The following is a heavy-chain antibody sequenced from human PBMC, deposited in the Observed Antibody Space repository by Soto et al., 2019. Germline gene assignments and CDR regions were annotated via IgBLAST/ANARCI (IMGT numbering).Heavy chain of an antibody. CDR2: TCRYGREL. V-gene: IGHV3-74*01. CDR3: VRGTTAWRGMDY. J-gene: IGHJ4*02. Sequence: EVQLVESGGGFKQPGGSLRLSCAASGFTFSTYCMHWVRHTPGTGLVWVSRTCRYGRELYYADSVKGRFTISRDDAKNTLYLQMDSLRVEDTGIYYCVRGTTAWRGMDYWGQGAMVTVSS. D-gene: IGHD1-1*01. CDR1: GFTFSTYC.